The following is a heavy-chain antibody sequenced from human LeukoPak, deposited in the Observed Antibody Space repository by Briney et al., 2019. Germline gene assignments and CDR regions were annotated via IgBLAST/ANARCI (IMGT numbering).Heavy chain of an antibody. D-gene: IGHD3-22*01. V-gene: IGHV1-8*03. CDR3: ATPLNPQWLGAFDI. J-gene: IGHJ3*02. CDR2: MNPNSGNT. CDR1: GYTLTSYD. Sequence: ASVKVSCKASGYTLTSYDINWVRQATGQGLEWMGWMNPNSGNTGYAQKFQGRVTITRNTSISTAYMELSSLRSEDTAVYYCATPLNPQWLGAFDIWGQGTMVTVSS.